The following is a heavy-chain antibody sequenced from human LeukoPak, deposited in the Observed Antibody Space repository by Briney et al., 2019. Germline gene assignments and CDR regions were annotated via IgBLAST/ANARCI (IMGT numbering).Heavy chain of an antibody. CDR3: ARAEYSSSWGFDY. CDR2: IYHSGST. CDR1: GGSIISSSYN. J-gene: IGHJ4*02. D-gene: IGHD6-6*01. V-gene: IGHV4-39*07. Sequence: PSETLSLTCAVSGGSIISSSYNWGWIRQPPGKGLEWIGTIYHSGSTNYNPSLKSRVTISVDKSKNQFSLKLSSVTAADTAVYYCARAEYSSSWGFDYWGQGTLVTVSS.